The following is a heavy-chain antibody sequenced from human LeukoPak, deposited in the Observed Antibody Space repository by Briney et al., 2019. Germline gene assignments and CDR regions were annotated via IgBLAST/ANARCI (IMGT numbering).Heavy chain of an antibody. CDR2: ISYDGSNK. Sequence: GGSLRLSCAASGFTFSSYAMHWVRQAPGKGLEWVAVISYDGSNKYYADSVKGRFTTSRDNSKNTLYLQMNSLRAEDTAVYYCARGPPMVRGVKFDYWGQGTLVTVSS. CDR1: GFTFSSYA. D-gene: IGHD3-10*01. CDR3: ARGPPMVRGVKFDY. J-gene: IGHJ4*02. V-gene: IGHV3-30*04.